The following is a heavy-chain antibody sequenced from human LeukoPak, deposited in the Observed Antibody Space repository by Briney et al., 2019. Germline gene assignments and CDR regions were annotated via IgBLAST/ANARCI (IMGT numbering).Heavy chain of an antibody. J-gene: IGHJ4*01. CDR3: ARSLSGYDPLSAF. D-gene: IGHD5-12*01. CDR2: ITATSNTF. Sequence: GGSLRLSCEVSGFTFTSYSMTWVRQVPGRGLEWGAYITATSNTFYYADSVKGRFTISRDNARNSLFLQMHSLTVEDTAVYYCARSLSGYDPLSAFWGHGTLVTVS. CDR1: GFTFTSYS. V-gene: IGHV3-48*01.